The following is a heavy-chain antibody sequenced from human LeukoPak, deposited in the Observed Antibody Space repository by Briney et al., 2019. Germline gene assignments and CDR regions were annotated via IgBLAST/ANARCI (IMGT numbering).Heavy chain of an antibody. CDR2: ISAYNRNT. Sequence: GASVKVSCKASGYTFTSYGISWVRQAPGQGLEWMGWISAYNRNTNYAQKLQGRVTMTTDTSTSTAYMELRSLRSDDTAVYYCARVLAAAGTTEYFQHWGQGTLVTVSS. J-gene: IGHJ1*01. CDR3: ARVLAAAGTTEYFQH. D-gene: IGHD6-13*01. V-gene: IGHV1-18*01. CDR1: GYTFTSYG.